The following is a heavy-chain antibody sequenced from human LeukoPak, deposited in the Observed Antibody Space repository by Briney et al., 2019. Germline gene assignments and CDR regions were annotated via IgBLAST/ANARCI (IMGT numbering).Heavy chain of an antibody. D-gene: IGHD3-9*01. CDR2: MNLNSGNT. Sequence: ASVKVSCKASGYTFTSYDISWVRQATGQGLEWMGWMNLNSGNTGYAQKFQGRVTMTRNTSISTAYMELSSLRSEDTAVYYCARGFGTLRYFEEYNWFDPWGQGTLVTVSS. CDR1: GYTFTSYD. J-gene: IGHJ5*02. V-gene: IGHV1-8*01. CDR3: ARGFGTLRYFEEYNWFDP.